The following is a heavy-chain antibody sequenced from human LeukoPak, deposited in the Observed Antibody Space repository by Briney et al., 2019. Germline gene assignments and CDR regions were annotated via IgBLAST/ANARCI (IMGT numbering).Heavy chain of an antibody. J-gene: IGHJ4*02. D-gene: IGHD3-10*01. V-gene: IGHV4-34*01. CDR2: INHSGST. CDR1: GGSISSYY. CDR3: AREITMVRGVIIGGFDY. Sequence: PSETLSLTCTVSGGSISSYYWSWIRQPPGKGLEWIGEINHSGSTNYNPSLKSRVTISVDTSKNQFSLKLNSVTAADTAVYYCAREITMVRGVIIGGFDYWGQGTLVTVSP.